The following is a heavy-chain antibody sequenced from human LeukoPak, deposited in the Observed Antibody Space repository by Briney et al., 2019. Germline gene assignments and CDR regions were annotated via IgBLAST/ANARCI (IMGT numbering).Heavy chain of an antibody. CDR2: IQYDDSIE. V-gene: IGHV3-30*02. D-gene: IGHD3-10*01. CDR3: AKDQGVVGLLDY. Sequence: GGSLRLSCASSGFTFSTFGMNWVRQAPDKGLEWVAFIQYDDSIEYYADSVKGRFTISRDNSKNTLYLQMNSLRGDDTAVYYCAKDQGVVGLLDYWGHGTLVTVSS. CDR1: GFTFSTFG. J-gene: IGHJ4*01.